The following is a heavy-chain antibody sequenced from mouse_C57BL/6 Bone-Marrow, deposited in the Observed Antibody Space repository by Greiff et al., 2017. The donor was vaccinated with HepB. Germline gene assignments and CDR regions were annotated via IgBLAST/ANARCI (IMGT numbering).Heavy chain of an antibody. CDR2: IDPSDSYT. V-gene: IGHV1-69*01. D-gene: IGHD1-1*01. CDR3: ARSLLRYAMDY. Sequence: QVQLQQPGAELVMPGASVKLSCKASGYTFTSYWMHWVKQSPGQGLEWIGEIDPSDSYTNYNQKFKGKSTLTVDKSSSTAYMQLSSLTSEDSAVYYCARSLLRYAMDYWGQGTSVTVSS. CDR1: GYTFTSYW. J-gene: IGHJ4*01.